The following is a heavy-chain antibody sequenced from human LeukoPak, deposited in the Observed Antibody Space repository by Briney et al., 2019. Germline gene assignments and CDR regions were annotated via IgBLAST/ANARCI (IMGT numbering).Heavy chain of an antibody. CDR2: IDPNSGGT. J-gene: IGHJ4*02. CDR3: ARVGAVAGIGWGDFDY. CDR1: GYTFTGYY. Sequence: ASVKVSCKASGYTFTGYYMHWVRQAPGQGLEWMGWIDPNSGGTNYAQKFQGRVTMTRDTSISTAYMELSRLRSDDTAVYYCARVGAVAGIGWGDFDYWGQGTPVTVSS. D-gene: IGHD6-19*01. V-gene: IGHV1-2*02.